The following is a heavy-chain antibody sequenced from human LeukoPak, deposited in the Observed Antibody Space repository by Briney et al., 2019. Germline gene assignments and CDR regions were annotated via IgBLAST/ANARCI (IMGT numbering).Heavy chain of an antibody. CDR3: ARDHSSGWYFDY. D-gene: IGHD6-19*01. CDR2: ISGSGDST. Sequence: GGSLRLSCVASGFTLRSYVMNWVRQTPGKGLEWVSSISGSGDSTFYADSVKGRFSISRDNAKNSLYLQMNSLRAEDTAVYYCARDHSSGWYFDYWGQGTLVTVSS. J-gene: IGHJ4*02. V-gene: IGHV3-23*01. CDR1: GFTLRSYV.